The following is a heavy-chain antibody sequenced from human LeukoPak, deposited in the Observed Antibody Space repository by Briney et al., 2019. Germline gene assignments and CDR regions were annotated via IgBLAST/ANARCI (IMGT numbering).Heavy chain of an antibody. J-gene: IGHJ4*02. CDR2: ISGSGGAI. D-gene: IGHD2-21*01. CDR3: AKDPSIHLAYYYFDY. Sequence: GGSLTLSCAASGFTFSSYAMSWVRQAPGKGLEWVSAISGSGGAIKYADSVKGRFTISRDNSKNTVYLQMNSLRAEDTAVYYCAKDPSIHLAYYYFDYWGQGTLVTVSS. V-gene: IGHV3-23*01. CDR1: GFTFSSYA.